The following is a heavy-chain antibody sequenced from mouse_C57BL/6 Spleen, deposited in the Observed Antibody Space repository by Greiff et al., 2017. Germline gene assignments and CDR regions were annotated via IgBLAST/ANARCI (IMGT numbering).Heavy chain of an antibody. CDR2: IWGDGST. D-gene: IGHD3-3*01. V-gene: IGHV2-3*01. J-gene: IGHJ1*03. CDR3: AKRDLGYFDV. Sequence: VQLVESGPGLVAPSQSLSITCTVSGFSLPSYGVSWVRQPPGKGLEWLGVIWGDGSTNSHSALISRRSISKDNSKGQVVLKLNSLQTDDTATYYCAKRDLGYFDVGGTGTTVTVSS. CDR1: GFSLPSYG.